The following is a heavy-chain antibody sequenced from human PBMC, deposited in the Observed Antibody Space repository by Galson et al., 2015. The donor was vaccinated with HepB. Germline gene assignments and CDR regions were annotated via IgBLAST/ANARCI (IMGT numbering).Heavy chain of an antibody. CDR3: ARAYSSGYYYGAFDV. CDR2: INPDSGGT. J-gene: IGHJ3*01. CDR1: GYTFIGYY. Sequence: SVKVSCKASGYTFIGYYIHWVRLAPGQGLEWMGRINPDSGGTDYAQKFQGRVTMTRDTSTSTAYMELSSLRSDDTVVHYCARAYSSGYYYGAFDVWGQGTMVTVS. V-gene: IGHV1-2*05. D-gene: IGHD3-22*01.